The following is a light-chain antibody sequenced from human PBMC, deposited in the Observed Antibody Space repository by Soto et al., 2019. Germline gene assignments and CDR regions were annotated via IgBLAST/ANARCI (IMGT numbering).Light chain of an antibody. CDR2: EFS. Sequence: QSALTQPPSASGSPGQSVTISCTGTSSDVGGYNYVSWYQQHPGKAPKLMIYEFSKRPSGVPDRFSGSKSGNTASLTVSGLQAEDEADYYCSSYAGSNNVVFGGGTQLTVL. CDR1: SSDVGGYNY. V-gene: IGLV2-8*01. CDR3: SSYAGSNNVV. J-gene: IGLJ2*01.